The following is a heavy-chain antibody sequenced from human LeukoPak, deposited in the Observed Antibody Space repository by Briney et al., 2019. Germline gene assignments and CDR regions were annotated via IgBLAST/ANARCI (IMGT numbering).Heavy chain of an antibody. J-gene: IGHJ4*02. V-gene: IGHV3-23*01. Sequence: GGSLRLSCAASGFTFSSYAMSWVRQAPGKGLEWVSAISGSGGSTYYADSVKGRFTISRDNSRNTLYLQMNSLRAEDTAVYYCAKVYYDSSGYLTFDYWGQGTLVTVSS. CDR2: ISGSGGST. CDR1: GFTFSSYA. D-gene: IGHD3-22*01. CDR3: AKVYYDSSGYLTFDY.